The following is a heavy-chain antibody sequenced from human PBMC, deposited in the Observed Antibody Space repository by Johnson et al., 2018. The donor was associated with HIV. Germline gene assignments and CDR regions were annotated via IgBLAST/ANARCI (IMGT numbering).Heavy chain of an antibody. CDR1: GFTFDDYA. CDR3: ARDPTIAWDLKGDAFDI. Sequence: QLVESGGGLVQPGRSLRLSCAASGFTFDDYAMHWVRQAPGKGLEWVSGISWNSGSIGYADSVKGRFTISRDNAKNSLYLQMNSLRAEDTALYYCARDPTIAWDLKGDAFDIWGQGTMVTVSS. CDR2: ISWNSGSI. J-gene: IGHJ3*02. D-gene: IGHD1-26*01. V-gene: IGHV3-9*01.